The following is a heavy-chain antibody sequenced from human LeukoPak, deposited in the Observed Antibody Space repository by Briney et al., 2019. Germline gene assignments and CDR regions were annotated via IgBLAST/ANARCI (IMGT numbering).Heavy chain of an antibody. CDR1: GYSFTSYW. D-gene: IGHD3-22*01. J-gene: IGHJ4*02. CDR2: ISAYNGNT. CDR3: ARGDYYDSSGRGDY. V-gene: IGHV1-18*04. Sequence: GESLKISCKGSGYSFTSYWIGWVRQAPGQGLEWMGWISAYNGNTNYAQKLQGRVTMTTDTSTSTAYMDLRSLRSDDTAVYYCARGDYYDSSGRGDYWGQGTLVTVSS.